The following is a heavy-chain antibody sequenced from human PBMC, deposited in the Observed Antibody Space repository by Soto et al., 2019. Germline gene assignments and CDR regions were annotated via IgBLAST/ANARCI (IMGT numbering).Heavy chain of an antibody. V-gene: IGHV4-39*01. Sequence: SETLSLTCSVSGYSVTSSDYYWAWIRQPPGKGLEWIGSMFYSGLTYYNPSLKSRVTLSVDTSKNQSSVRLNSVTAADTAVYYCAPLSVSLSGPYGIHVWGQGTTVTVSS. D-gene: IGHD2-15*01. CDR2: MFYSGLT. CDR3: APLSVSLSGPYGIHV. CDR1: GYSVTSSDYY. J-gene: IGHJ6*02.